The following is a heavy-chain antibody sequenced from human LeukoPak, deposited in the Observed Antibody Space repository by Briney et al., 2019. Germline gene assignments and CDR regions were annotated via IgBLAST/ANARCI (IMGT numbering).Heavy chain of an antibody. CDR1: GFTFSSYG. CDR3: ARAYYGSGISSDY. CDR2: IRYDGSNK. V-gene: IGHV3-30*02. Sequence: GGSLRLSCAASGFTFSSYGMHWVRQAPGKGLEWVAFIRYDGSNKYYADSVKGRFTISRDNSKNTLYLQMNSLRAEDTAVYYCARAYYGSGISSDYWGQGTLVTVSS. D-gene: IGHD3-10*01. J-gene: IGHJ4*02.